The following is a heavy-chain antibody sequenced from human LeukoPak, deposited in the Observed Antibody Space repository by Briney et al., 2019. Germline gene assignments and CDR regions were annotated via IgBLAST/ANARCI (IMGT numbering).Heavy chain of an antibody. CDR2: ISGSGGST. CDR3: ANASYGHYVLTYFDY. D-gene: IGHD4-17*01. CDR1: GFTFSSYA. V-gene: IGHV3-23*01. Sequence: GGSLRLSCAASGFTFSSYAMSWVRQAPGKGLEWVSAISGSGGSTYYADSVKGRFTISRDNSKNTLYLQMNSLRAEDTAVYYCANASYGHYVLTYFDYWSQYPLVTVSS. J-gene: IGHJ4*02.